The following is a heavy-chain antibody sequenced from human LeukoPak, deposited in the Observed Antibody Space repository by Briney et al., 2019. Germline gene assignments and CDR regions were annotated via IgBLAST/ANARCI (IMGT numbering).Heavy chain of an antibody. J-gene: IGHJ4*02. CDR1: AFTFSSYA. V-gene: IGHV3-23*01. D-gene: IGHD3-3*01. CDR3: AKNWRIFGVVIAQPFDY. CDR2: ISGSGGRT. Sequence: PGGSLRLSCAAPAFTFSSYAMSWVRQAPGKGLEWVSVISGSGGRTYYADSVKGRFTISRDNSKNTLYLQMNSLRAEDTAIYYCAKNWRIFGVVIAQPFDYWGQGTLVIVSS.